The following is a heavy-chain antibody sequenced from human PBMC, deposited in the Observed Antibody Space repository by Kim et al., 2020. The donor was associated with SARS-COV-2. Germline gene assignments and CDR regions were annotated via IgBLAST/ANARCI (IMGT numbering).Heavy chain of an antibody. V-gene: IGHV3-33*05. CDR2: ISYDGSNK. Sequence: GGSLRLSCAASGFTFSSYGMHWVRQAPGKGLEWVAVISYDGSNKYYADSVKGRFTISRDNSKNTLYLQMNSLRAEDTAVYYCARGMGDYYDSIGYPDYY. CDR3: ARGMGDYYDSIGYPDYY. CDR1: GFTFSSYG. D-gene: IGHD3-22*01. J-gene: IGHJ6*01.